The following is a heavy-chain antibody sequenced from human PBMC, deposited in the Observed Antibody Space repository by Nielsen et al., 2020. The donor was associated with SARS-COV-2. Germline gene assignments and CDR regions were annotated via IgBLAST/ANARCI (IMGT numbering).Heavy chain of an antibody. J-gene: IGHJ4*02. Sequence: ASVKVSCKASGYTFTSYDINWVRQATGQGLEWMGWMNPNSGNTGYAQKFQGRVTMTRNTSISTAYMELSSLRSEDTAVYYCATSSSLKWSGYSDYWGQGTLVTVSS. CDR3: ATSSSLKWSGYSDY. CDR1: GYTFTSYD. V-gene: IGHV1-8*01. D-gene: IGHD3-3*01. CDR2: MNPNSGNT.